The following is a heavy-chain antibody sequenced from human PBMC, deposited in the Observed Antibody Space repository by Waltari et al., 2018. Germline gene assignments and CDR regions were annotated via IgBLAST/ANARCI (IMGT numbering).Heavy chain of an antibody. CDR1: GFTFSSYA. Sequence: EVQLLESGGGLVQPGGSLRLSCAASGFTFSSYAMSWVRQAPGKGLEGVSAMRGSGGSTYYADSVKGRFTIARDNSKNTLYLQMNSLRAEDTAVYYCAEHYDFWSGYSYWGQGTLVTVSS. J-gene: IGHJ4*02. CDR3: AEHYDFWSGYSY. D-gene: IGHD3-3*01. CDR2: MRGSGGST. V-gene: IGHV3-23*01.